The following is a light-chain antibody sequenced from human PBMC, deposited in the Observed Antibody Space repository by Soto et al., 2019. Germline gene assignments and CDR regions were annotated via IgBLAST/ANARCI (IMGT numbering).Light chain of an antibody. J-gene: IGKJ1*01. Sequence: EVVLTQSPGTLSLSTRGRAAISCRASQNVDSNYLAWYQQKPGQAPRIIIFGASGRATGIPDRFSGSGSGTDFTLTISRLEPEDFAVYYCQQYGSLSWTFGQGTKVDIK. V-gene: IGKV3-20*01. CDR1: QNVDSNY. CDR2: GAS. CDR3: QQYGSLSWT.